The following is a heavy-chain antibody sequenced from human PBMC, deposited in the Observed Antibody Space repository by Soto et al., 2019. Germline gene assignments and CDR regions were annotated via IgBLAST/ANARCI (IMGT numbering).Heavy chain of an antibody. Sequence: QVQLVQSGAEVKKPGSSVKVSCKASGRTFSSDTFSWVRQAPGQGLEWMGGITPIFDTPKYARKFQGRVTIIADETTSTLYMELSSLRSDDTAVYYCASGPTYYYYGLDVWGQGTTVTVSS. CDR1: GRTFSSDT. CDR3: ASGPTYYYYGLDV. CDR2: ITPIFDTP. V-gene: IGHV1-69*01. J-gene: IGHJ6*02.